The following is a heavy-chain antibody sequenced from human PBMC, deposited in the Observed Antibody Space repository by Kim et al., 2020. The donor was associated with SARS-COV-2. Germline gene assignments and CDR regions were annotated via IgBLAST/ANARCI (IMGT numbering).Heavy chain of an antibody. D-gene: IGHD6-13*01. CDR3: AGGAAAGMYGMDV. V-gene: IGHV3-21*01. J-gene: IGHJ6*02. Sequence: ADAVKGRFTISRDNAKNSLYLQMNSLRAEDTAVYYCAGGAAAGMYGMDVWGQGTTVTVSS.